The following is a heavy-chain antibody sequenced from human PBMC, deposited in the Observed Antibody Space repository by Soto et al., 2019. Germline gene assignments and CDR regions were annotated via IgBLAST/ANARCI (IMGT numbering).Heavy chain of an antibody. J-gene: IGHJ6*02. CDR2: INHSGST. CDR1: GGSFSGYY. V-gene: IGHV4-34*01. D-gene: IGHD6-6*01. Sequence: SETLSLTCAVYGGSFSGYYWSWIRQPPGKGLEWIGEINHSGSTNYNPSLKSRVTISVDTSKNQFSLKLSSVTAADTAVYYCARGRGLIAARFGYYYYGMDVWGQGTMVTVSS. CDR3: ARGRGLIAARFGYYYYGMDV.